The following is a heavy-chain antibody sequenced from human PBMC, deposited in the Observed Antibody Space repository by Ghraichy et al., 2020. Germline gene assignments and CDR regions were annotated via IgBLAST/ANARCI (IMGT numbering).Heavy chain of an antibody. D-gene: IGHD6-6*01. Sequence: ASVKVSCKASGYTFTSYDINWVRQATGQGLEWMGWMNPNSGNTGYAQKFQGRVTMTRNTSISTAYMELSSLRSEDTAVYYCARGRSEYSSSHLYAWGQGTLVTVSS. V-gene: IGHV1-8*01. CDR2: MNPNSGNT. CDR3: ARGRSEYSSSHLYA. CDR1: GYTFTSYD. J-gene: IGHJ5*02.